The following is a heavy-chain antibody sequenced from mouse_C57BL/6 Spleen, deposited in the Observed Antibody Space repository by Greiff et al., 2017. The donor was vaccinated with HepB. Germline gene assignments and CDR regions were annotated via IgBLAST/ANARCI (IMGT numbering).Heavy chain of an antibody. CDR2: IYPGDGDT. Sequence: VKLMESGAELVKPGASVKISCKASGYAFSSYWMNWVKQRPGKGLEWIGQIYPGDGDTNYNGKFKGKATLTADKSSSTAYMQLSSLTSEDSAVYFCARSTPTVVATDYFDYWGQGTTLTVSS. CDR1: GYAFSSYW. J-gene: IGHJ2*01. V-gene: IGHV1-80*01. CDR3: ARSTPTVVATDYFDY. D-gene: IGHD1-1*01.